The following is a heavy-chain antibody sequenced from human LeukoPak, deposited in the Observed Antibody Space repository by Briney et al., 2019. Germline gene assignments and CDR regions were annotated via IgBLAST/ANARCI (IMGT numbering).Heavy chain of an antibody. CDR3: ARESMGYDILTGKYHRGYYSYYMDV. V-gene: IGHV3-7*01. Sequence: GGSLRLSCAASGFTFSSYWMSWVRQAPGKGLAGVANFKQDVSEKYYVDSVKGRFTISRDNAKNSLYLQMNSLRAEDTAVYYCARESMGYDILTGKYHRGYYSYYMDVWGKGTTVTVSS. D-gene: IGHD3-9*01. CDR2: FKQDVSEK. J-gene: IGHJ6*03. CDR1: GFTFSSYW.